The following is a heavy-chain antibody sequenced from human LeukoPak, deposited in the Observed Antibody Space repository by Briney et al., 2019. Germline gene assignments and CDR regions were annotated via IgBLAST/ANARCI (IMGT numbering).Heavy chain of an antibody. CDR3: ARDEPTVTTGPPVGS. J-gene: IGHJ4*02. CDR1: GFTFSSDW. Sequence: GGSLRLSCAASGFTFSSDWMSWVRQAPGKGLEWVANIEQDGSEKYYVDSVKGRFTISRDNAKNTLYLQMNSLRAEDTAIYYCARDEPTVTTGPPVGSWGQGNLVTVSS. D-gene: IGHD4-17*01. V-gene: IGHV3-7*01. CDR2: IEQDGSEK.